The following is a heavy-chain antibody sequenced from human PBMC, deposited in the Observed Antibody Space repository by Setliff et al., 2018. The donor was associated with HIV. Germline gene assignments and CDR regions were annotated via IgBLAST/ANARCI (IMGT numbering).Heavy chain of an antibody. Sequence: GGSLRLSCAASGFTFSSYSMNWVRQAPGKGLEWVSFISPSGTYIHYADSLKGRFTISRDNAKNSLYLQMNSLRAEDTAVYYCARVYDSSGYSLSIPGYWGQGTLVTVSS. V-gene: IGHV3-21*01. J-gene: IGHJ4*01. CDR1: GFTFSSYS. CDR3: ARVYDSSGYSLSIPGY. CDR2: ISPSGTYI. D-gene: IGHD3-22*01.